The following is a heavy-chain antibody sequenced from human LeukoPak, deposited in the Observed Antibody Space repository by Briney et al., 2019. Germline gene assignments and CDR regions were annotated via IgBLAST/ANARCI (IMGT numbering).Heavy chain of an antibody. CDR2: INHSGST. CDR1: GGSFSGYY. D-gene: IGHD1-26*01. J-gene: IGHJ4*02. CDR3: ARKGEGGSYYKTLDY. V-gene: IGHV4-34*01. Sequence: PSETLSLTCAVYGGSFSGYYWSWIRQPPGKGLEWIGEINHSGSTNYNPSLKSRVTISVDTSKNQFSLKLSSVTAADTAVYYCARKGEGGSYYKTLDYWGQGTLVTVSS.